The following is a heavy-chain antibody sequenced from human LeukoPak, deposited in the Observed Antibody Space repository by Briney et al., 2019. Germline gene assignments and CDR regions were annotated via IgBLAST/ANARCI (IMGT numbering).Heavy chain of an antibody. V-gene: IGHV1-69*13. Sequence: SVKVSCKASGGTFSSYAISWGRQAPGQGLEWMGGIIPIFGTANYAQKFQGRVTITADESTSTAYMELSSLRSEDTAVYYCASCSGGPPDYFDYWGQGTLVTVSS. CDR3: ASCSGGPPDYFDY. CDR2: IIPIFGTA. D-gene: IGHD2-15*01. CDR1: GGTFSSYA. J-gene: IGHJ4*02.